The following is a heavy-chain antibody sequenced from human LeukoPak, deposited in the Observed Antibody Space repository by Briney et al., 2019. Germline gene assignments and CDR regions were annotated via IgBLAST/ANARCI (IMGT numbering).Heavy chain of an antibody. Sequence: SETLSLTCTVSGGSISSYYWSWIRQPPGKGLEWIGYIYYSGSTNYNPSLKSRVTISVDTSKNQFSLKLSSVTAADTAVYYCARVLSPYYDSSVFDYWGQGTLVTVSS. V-gene: IGHV4-59*01. CDR3: ARVLSPYYDSSVFDY. CDR1: GGSISSYY. D-gene: IGHD3-22*01. J-gene: IGHJ4*02. CDR2: IYYSGST.